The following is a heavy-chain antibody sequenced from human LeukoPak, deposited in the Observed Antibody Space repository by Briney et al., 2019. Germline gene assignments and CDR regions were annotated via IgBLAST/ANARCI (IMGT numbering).Heavy chain of an antibody. D-gene: IGHD4-23*01. Sequence: AGGSLRLSCAASGLTFSSYAMHWVRQAPGKGLEWLALISYDGNNKYYADSVKGRFTISRDNSKNTLYLQMNSLRAEDTAVYYCATRDYGGIPPAFDYWGQGTLVTVSS. J-gene: IGHJ4*02. CDR1: GLTFSSYA. V-gene: IGHV3-30-3*01. CDR2: ISYDGNNK. CDR3: ATRDYGGIPPAFDY.